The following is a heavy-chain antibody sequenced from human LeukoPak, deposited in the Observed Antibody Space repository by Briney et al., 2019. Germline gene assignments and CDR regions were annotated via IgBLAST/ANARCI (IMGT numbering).Heavy chain of an antibody. CDR1: GYTFTSYG. D-gene: IGHD6-19*01. V-gene: IGHV1-18*01. Sequence: VSVKVSCKASGYTFTSYGISWVRQAPGQGLEWMGWVSAYNGNTNYAQKLQGRVTMTTDTSTSTAYMELRSLRSDDTAVYYCARDREYSSGWGNPGYWGQGTLVTVSS. CDR3: ARDREYSSGWGNPGY. CDR2: VSAYNGNT. J-gene: IGHJ4*02.